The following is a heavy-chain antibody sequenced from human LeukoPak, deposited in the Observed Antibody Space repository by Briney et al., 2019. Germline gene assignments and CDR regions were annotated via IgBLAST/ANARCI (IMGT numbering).Heavy chain of an antibody. J-gene: IGHJ4*02. CDR1: GFTFSSYG. CDR2: IRYDGSNK. CDR3: AKDRRVTTPYYFGY. D-gene: IGHD4-17*01. Sequence: GGSLRLSRAASGFTFSSYGMHWVRQAPGKGLEWVAFIRYDGSNKYYADSVKGRFTISRDNSKNTLYLQMNSLRAEDTAVYYCAKDRRVTTPYYFGYWGQGTLVTVSS. V-gene: IGHV3-30*02.